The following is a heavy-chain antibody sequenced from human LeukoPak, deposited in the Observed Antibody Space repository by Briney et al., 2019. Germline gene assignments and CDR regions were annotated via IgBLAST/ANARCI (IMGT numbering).Heavy chain of an antibody. CDR2: IYSGGST. Sequence: GGSLRLSCAASGFIVSTNYMSWVRQAPGKGLEWGSVIYSGGSTKYADSVKGRFTISRDISKNTLYLQMNNLRAEDTAVYYCASFYYNSGYGAFDIWGQGTVVTVSS. V-gene: IGHV3-53*01. J-gene: IGHJ3*02. CDR3: ASFYYNSGYGAFDI. CDR1: GFIVSTNY. D-gene: IGHD3-10*01.